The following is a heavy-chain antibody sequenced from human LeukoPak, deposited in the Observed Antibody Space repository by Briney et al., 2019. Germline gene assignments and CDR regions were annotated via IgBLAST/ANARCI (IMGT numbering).Heavy chain of an antibody. V-gene: IGHV4-59*01. CDR2: VYYSGST. CDR3: ARFMGDLASLYHMDV. D-gene: IGHD3-16*01. J-gene: IGHJ6*03. Sequence: SETLSLTCTVSGGSISSYYWSWVRQPPGKGLEWIGDVYYSGSTPQNLSLKSRVTISADTSKNQFSLKVRSVTAAGTAVYYGARFMGDLASLYHMDVWGKGTTVTVSS. CDR1: GGSISSYY.